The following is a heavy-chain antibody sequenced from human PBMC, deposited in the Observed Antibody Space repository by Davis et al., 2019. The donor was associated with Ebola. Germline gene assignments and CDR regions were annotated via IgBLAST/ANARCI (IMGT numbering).Heavy chain of an antibody. D-gene: IGHD1-26*01. Sequence: GESLKISCAVSGFTFSSYWMSWVRQAPGKGLEWVAYIWPDGTDKSYVDSVRGRFTISRDNAKNSLYLQMNSLRAEDTAVYYCARLWDGSYAYWGQGILVTVSS. V-gene: IGHV3-7*03. CDR1: GFTFSSYW. J-gene: IGHJ4*02. CDR3: ARLWDGSYAY. CDR2: IWPDGTDK.